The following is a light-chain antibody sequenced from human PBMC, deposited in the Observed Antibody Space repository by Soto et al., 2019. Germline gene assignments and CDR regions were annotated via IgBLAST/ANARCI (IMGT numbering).Light chain of an antibody. CDR1: QTLSNR. CDR2: GAS. J-gene: IGKJ5*01. V-gene: IGKV3-20*01. Sequence: EIILTQSPDTLSLSPGERVTLSCRASQTLSNRLAWYQHKPGQAPRLLIYGASSRATGIPDRFSGSGSGTDFTLTISRLEPEDFAVYYCQHFGGSLPVTFGQGTRLEIK. CDR3: QHFGGSLPVT.